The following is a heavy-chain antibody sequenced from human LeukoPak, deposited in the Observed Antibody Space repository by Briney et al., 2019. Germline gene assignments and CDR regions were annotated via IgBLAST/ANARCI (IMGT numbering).Heavy chain of an antibody. D-gene: IGHD3-16*01. V-gene: IGHV4-59*01. J-gene: IGHJ6*03. CDR2: IYYSGST. CDR3: GGGGKNYYYYYMDV. Sequence: SETLSLTCTVSGGSISSYYWSWIRQPPGKGLEWIGYIYYSGSTNYNPSLKSRVTISVDTSKNQFSLKLSSVTAADTAVYYCGGGGKNYYYYYMDVWGKGTTVTISS. CDR1: GGSISSYY.